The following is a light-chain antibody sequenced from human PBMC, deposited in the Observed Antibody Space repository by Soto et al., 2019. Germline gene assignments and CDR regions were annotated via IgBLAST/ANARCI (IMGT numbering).Light chain of an antibody. CDR1: SSNIGAGYD. V-gene: IGLV1-40*01. Sequence: QSVLTQPPSVSGAPGQRVTISCTGSSSNIGAGYDVHWYQQLPGTAPKLLIYGNSNRPSGVPDRFSGSKSGTSASLAITGLQADDEADYYCQSYYSSLSVGVFGGGTKLTVL. CDR2: GNS. CDR3: QSYYSSLSVGV. J-gene: IGLJ2*01.